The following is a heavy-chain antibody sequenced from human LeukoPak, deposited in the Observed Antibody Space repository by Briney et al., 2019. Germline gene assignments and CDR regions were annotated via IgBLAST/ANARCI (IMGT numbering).Heavy chain of an antibody. Sequence: PGGSLRLSCAASGFTFSSYEMNWVRQAPGKGLEWVSYISSGGSTIYYADSVKGRFTISRDNAKNSLYLQMNSLRAEDTAVYYCARVRGGYNSYYFDYWGQGTLVTVSS. CDR2: ISSGGSTI. J-gene: IGHJ4*02. CDR1: GFTFSSYE. V-gene: IGHV3-48*03. CDR3: ARVRGGYNSYYFDY. D-gene: IGHD5-24*01.